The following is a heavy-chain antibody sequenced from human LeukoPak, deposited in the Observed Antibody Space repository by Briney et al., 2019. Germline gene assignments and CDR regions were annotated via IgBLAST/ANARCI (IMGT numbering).Heavy chain of an antibody. CDR2: IYYTGST. D-gene: IGHD6-13*01. Sequence: SETLSLTCTIPGGSISSYYWSWIRQPPGKCMECIGYIYYTGSTNYNPSLKSRVTISADTSKTQSSLKLRSVAAADTAVYYCARSIYSSSWYWFDPWGQGTLVTVSS. J-gene: IGHJ5*02. V-gene: IGHV4-59*01. CDR1: GGSISSYY. CDR3: ARSIYSSSWYWFDP.